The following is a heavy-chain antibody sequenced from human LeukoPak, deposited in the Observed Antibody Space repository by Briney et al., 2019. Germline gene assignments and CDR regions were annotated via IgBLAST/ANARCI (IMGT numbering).Heavy chain of an antibody. D-gene: IGHD3-22*01. J-gene: IGHJ5*02. CDR3: VMGIGMMVA. Sequence: GGSLRLSCAASGFTFSNYWMSWVRQAPGKGLEWVANIRQDGSDKFYVDSVKGRFTISRDNAQNSLYLEMKSLRAEDTALYYCVMGIGMMVAWGRGTLVTVSS. V-gene: IGHV3-7*03. CDR1: GFTFSNYW. CDR2: IRQDGSDK.